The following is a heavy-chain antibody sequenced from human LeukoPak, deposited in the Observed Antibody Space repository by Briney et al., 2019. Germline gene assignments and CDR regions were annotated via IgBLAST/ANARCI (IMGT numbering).Heavy chain of an antibody. V-gene: IGHV4-30-2*01. Sequence: SETLSLTCVVSGDSISSGAYSWSWIRQPPGKGLEWIGYIFHTGSTFYNPPLKSRLTITVDNSKNQFSLRLSSVTAADTAVYYCARELRFANAPGSWLDPWGQGTLVTVSS. J-gene: IGHJ5*02. CDR2: IFHTGST. D-gene: IGHD3-10*01. CDR1: GDSISSGAYS. CDR3: ARELRFANAPGSWLDP.